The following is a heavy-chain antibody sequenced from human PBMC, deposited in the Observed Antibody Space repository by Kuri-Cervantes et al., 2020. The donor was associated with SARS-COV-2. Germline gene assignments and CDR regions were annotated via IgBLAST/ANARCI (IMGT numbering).Heavy chain of an antibody. V-gene: IGHV3-9*01. CDR2: FSWNSGSI. J-gene: IGHJ4*02. CDR1: GFTFDDYA. Sequence: SLKISCAASGFTFDDYAIRWVRQAPGKGLEWVAGFSWNSGSIDYADSVKGRLTISRDNAKNSLYLQMNSLRAEDTAVYYCARADFWSGYYIDYWGQGTLVTVSS. D-gene: IGHD3-3*01. CDR3: ARADFWSGYYIDY.